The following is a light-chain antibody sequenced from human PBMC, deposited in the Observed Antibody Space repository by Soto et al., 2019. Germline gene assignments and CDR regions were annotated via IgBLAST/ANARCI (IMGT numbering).Light chain of an antibody. J-gene: IGKJ1*01. CDR3: QQFGSSAWT. CDR2: GAS. Sequence: EIVLTQSPGTLSLSPGERATLSCRASQRISSSYLAWYQQKPGQAPRLLIQGASSRVTGIPDRFSGSGSGTDFTLTISRLEPEDFAVYYCQQFGSSAWTFGLGTKVDIK. V-gene: IGKV3-20*01. CDR1: QRISSSY.